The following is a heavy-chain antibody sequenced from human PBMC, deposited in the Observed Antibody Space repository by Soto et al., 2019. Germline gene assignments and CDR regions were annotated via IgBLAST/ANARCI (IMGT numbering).Heavy chain of an antibody. CDR2: ISYDGSDR. CDR3: AKQSGLLLLGYVDY. CDR1: GFTFSDYG. J-gene: IGHJ4*02. V-gene: IGHV3-30*18. Sequence: PGGSLRLSCEGPGFTFSDYGFHWVRHAPGKGLEWVAMISYDGSDRYYRDSVQGRFTISRDDSKNTLFLRMNSLRAEDTAVYYCAKQSGLLLLGYVDYWGQGTLVTAPQ. D-gene: IGHD3-22*01.